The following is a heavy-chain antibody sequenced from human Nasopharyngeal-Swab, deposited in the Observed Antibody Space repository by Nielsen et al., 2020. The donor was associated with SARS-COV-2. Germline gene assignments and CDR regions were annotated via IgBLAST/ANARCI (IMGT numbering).Heavy chain of an antibody. J-gene: IGHJ4*02. V-gene: IGHV3-30*03. Sequence: GESLNISCAASGFTFSSYGMHWVRQAPGKGLEWEAFISNDGSDKYYADSVKGRFTISRDNSKNTLYLQMNSLRAEDTAVYYCAFSTTAIVTPSGCWGQGTLVTVSS. CDR1: GFTFSSYG. CDR2: ISNDGSDK. D-gene: IGHD5-18*01. CDR3: AFSTTAIVTPSGC.